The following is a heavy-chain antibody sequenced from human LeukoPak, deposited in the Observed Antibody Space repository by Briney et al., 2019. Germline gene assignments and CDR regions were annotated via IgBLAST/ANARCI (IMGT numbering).Heavy chain of an antibody. CDR2: ISSSASTI. V-gene: IGHV3-48*04. Sequence: PGGSLRLSCAASGFTFSIYTMNWVRQAPGKGLEWISYISSSASTIYYADSVKGRFTISRDNAKNSLYLQMNSLRAEDTAVYYCARLLAAAGSDYWGQGTLVTVSS. CDR3: ARLLAAAGSDY. D-gene: IGHD6-13*01. J-gene: IGHJ4*02. CDR1: GFTFSIYT.